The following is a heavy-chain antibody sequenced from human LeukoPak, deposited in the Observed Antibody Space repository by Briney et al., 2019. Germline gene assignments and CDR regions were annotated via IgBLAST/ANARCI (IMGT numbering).Heavy chain of an antibody. CDR3: ARDSYYYDSSARWFDP. D-gene: IGHD3-22*01. V-gene: IGHV3-9*01. CDR2: ISWNSGSI. Sequence: GGSLRLSCAASGFTFDDYAMHWVRQAPGKGLEWVSGISWNSGSIGYADSVKGRFTISRDNAKNSLYLQMNSLRAEDTALYYCARDSYYYDSSARWFDPWGQGTLVTVSS. J-gene: IGHJ5*02. CDR1: GFTFDDYA.